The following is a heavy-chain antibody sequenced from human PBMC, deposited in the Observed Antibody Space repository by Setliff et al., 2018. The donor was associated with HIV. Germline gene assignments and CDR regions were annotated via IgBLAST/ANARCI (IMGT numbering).Heavy chain of an antibody. CDR2: ISGYNGNT. CDR3: ARDHRPNYYDNSGSPGY. Sequence: ASVKVSCKAAGYTFTSYGIIWVRQAPGQGLEWMGWISGYNGNTNYEQKLQGRVTMTTDTSTSTVYMELSSLRSEDTAVYYCARDHRPNYYDNSGSPGYWGQGTLVTVSS. CDR1: GYTFTSYG. J-gene: IGHJ4*02. V-gene: IGHV1-18*01. D-gene: IGHD3-22*01.